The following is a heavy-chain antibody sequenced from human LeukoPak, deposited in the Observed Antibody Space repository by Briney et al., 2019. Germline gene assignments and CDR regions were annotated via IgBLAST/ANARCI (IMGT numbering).Heavy chain of an antibody. Sequence: ASVNVSCKVSGYTLTEISMHGVRQAPGQRLEWMGGFNPEDVETIYARSFQGRITVTEDTSTDTAYMELRSLRAEDTAMYYCATEIVGYGDVHYFDSWGQGTLVTVSS. D-gene: IGHD4-17*01. CDR1: GYTLTEIS. CDR3: ATEIVGYGDVHYFDS. J-gene: IGHJ4*02. V-gene: IGHV1-24*01. CDR2: FNPEDVET.